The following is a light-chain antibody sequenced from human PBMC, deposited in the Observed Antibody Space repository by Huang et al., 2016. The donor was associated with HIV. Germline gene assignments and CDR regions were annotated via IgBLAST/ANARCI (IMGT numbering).Light chain of an antibody. CDR3: LQDYNYPRT. V-gene: IGKV1-6*01. Sequence: AIQMTQSPSSLSASVGDRVTVTCRASQGIGNDLGWYQQKPGKAPKLLIYAASSLQRGVPSRFSGSGSGTDFTLTISSLQPEDFATYYCLQDYNYPRTFGQGTKVEIK. J-gene: IGKJ1*01. CDR1: QGIGND. CDR2: AAS.